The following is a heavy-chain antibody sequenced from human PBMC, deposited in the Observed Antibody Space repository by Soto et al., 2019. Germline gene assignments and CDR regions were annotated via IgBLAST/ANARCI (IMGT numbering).Heavy chain of an antibody. CDR1: EFTFSRHG. Sequence: QVQLVESGGGVVQPGGSLRLSCAASEFTFSRHGMHWVRQAPGKGLQWVGVIWSDGSNERYADSVKGRFTISRDNSKNTLYLQMNSLRAEDTAVYYCARERTFGENNHNYKDVWGTGITVTVSS. V-gene: IGHV3-33*01. D-gene: IGHD3-10*01. CDR2: IWSDGSNE. CDR3: ARERTFGENNHNYKDV. J-gene: IGHJ6*03.